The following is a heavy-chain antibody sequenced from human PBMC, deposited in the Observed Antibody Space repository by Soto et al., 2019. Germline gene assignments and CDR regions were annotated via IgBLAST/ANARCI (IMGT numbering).Heavy chain of an antibody. D-gene: IGHD5-12*01. CDR1: GFTFSSYG. J-gene: IGHJ6*03. Sequence: QVQLVESGGGVVQPGRSLRLSCAASGFTFSSYGMHWVRQAPGKGLEWVAVISYDGSNKYYADSVKGRFTISRDNSKNTLYLQMNSLRAEDTAVYYCAKCRVGATENYYYYMDVWGKGTTVTVSS. CDR3: AKCRVGATENYYYYMDV. CDR2: ISYDGSNK. V-gene: IGHV3-30*18.